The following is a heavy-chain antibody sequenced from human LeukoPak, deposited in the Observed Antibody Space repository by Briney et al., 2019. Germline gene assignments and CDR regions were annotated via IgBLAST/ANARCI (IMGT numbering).Heavy chain of an antibody. CDR3: ARDRIAAAGYYYYMDV. CDR2: ISSSGSTI. J-gene: IGHJ6*03. V-gene: IGHV3-11*04. D-gene: IGHD6-13*01. CDR1: GFTFSDYY. Sequence: GGSLRLSCAASGFTFSDYYMSWIRQAPGKGLEWVSYISSSGSTIYYADSVKGRFTISRDNAKNSLYLQMNSLRAEDTAVYYCARDRIAAAGYYYYMDVWGKGTTVTVSS.